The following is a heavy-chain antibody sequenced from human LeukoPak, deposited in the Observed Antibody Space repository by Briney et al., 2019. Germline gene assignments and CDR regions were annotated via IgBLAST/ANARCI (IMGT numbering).Heavy chain of an antibody. Sequence: SETLSLTCAVYGGPFSGYYWSWIRQPPGKGLEWIGEINHSGSTNYNPSLKSRVTISVDTSKNQFSLKLSSVTAADTAVYYCARGHQVRGPKSSRPFDYWGQGTLVTVSS. CDR2: INHSGST. D-gene: IGHD3/OR15-3a*01. CDR3: ARGHQVRGPKSSRPFDY. CDR1: GGPFSGYY. J-gene: IGHJ4*02. V-gene: IGHV4-34*01.